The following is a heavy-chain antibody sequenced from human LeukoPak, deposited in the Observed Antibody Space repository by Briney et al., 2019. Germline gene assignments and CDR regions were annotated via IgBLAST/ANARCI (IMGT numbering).Heavy chain of an antibody. CDR1: GGSISSYY. V-gene: IGHV4-59*01. Sequence: SETLSLTCTVSGGSISSYYWSWIRQPPGKGLEWIGYIYYSGSTNYNPSLKSRVTISVDTSKNQFSLKLSSVTAADTAVYFCARDQTIAAPSYYYGMDVWGQGTTVTVSS. D-gene: IGHD6-13*01. CDR2: IYYSGST. CDR3: ARDQTIAAPSYYYGMDV. J-gene: IGHJ6*02.